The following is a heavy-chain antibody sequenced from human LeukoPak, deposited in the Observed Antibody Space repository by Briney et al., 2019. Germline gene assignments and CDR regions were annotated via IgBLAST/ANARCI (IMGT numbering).Heavy chain of an antibody. Sequence: GASVMVSCKAAGGSFSSYGISWVRQAPGQGLEWMGRIIPTFGTANYAQKFQGRVTITADESTSKAYMELSSLRSEDTAVYYCARVPESRVVPAVVGYYYYGMDVWGQGTTVTVSS. J-gene: IGHJ6*02. CDR1: GGSFSSYG. CDR2: IIPTFGTA. D-gene: IGHD2-2*01. CDR3: ARVPESRVVPAVVGYYYYGMDV. V-gene: IGHV1-69*13.